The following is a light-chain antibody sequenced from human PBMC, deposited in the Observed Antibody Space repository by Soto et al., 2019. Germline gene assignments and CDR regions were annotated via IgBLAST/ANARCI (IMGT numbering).Light chain of an antibody. V-gene: IGKV4-1*01. CDR2: WAS. CDR3: QQYYSSWT. CDR1: QSVLYSSVNKNY. J-gene: IGKJ1*01. Sequence: DIVMTQSPDSLAVSLGERATINCKSSQSVLYSSVNKNYLAWYQQKPGQSPKLLIYWASTRESGVPDRFSGSGSGTDFTLTISSLQAEDVAVYYCQQYYSSWTFGQGTKVEIK.